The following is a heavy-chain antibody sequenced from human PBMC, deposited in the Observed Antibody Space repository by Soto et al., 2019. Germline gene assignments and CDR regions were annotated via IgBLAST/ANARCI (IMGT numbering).Heavy chain of an antibody. J-gene: IGHJ2*01. CDR2: IYYSGST. CDR1: GGSISSYY. V-gene: IGHV4-59*01. CDR3: ARGQSCTNGVCYIYWYFDL. D-gene: IGHD2-8*01. Sequence: QVQLQESGPGLVKPSETLSLTCTVSGGSISSYYWSWIRQPPGKGLEWIGYIYYSGSTNYNPSLMSRVTISVDTSKNQFSLKLSSVTAADTAVYYCARGQSCTNGVCYIYWYFDLWGRGTLVTVSS.